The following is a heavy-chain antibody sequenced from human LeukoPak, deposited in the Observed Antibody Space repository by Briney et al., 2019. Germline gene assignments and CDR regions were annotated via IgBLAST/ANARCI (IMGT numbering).Heavy chain of an antibody. Sequence: SGGSLRLSCAASGFTFSSYSLNWVRQAPGEGLEWVSSISGSSSYIYYADSVKGRFTISRHNAKNSLYLQMNSLRAEDTAVYYCARHRSGGSQDDAFDIWGQGTMVTVSS. CDR3: ARHRSGGSQDDAFDI. D-gene: IGHD2-15*01. J-gene: IGHJ3*02. V-gene: IGHV3-21*01. CDR1: GFTFSSYS. CDR2: ISGSSSYI.